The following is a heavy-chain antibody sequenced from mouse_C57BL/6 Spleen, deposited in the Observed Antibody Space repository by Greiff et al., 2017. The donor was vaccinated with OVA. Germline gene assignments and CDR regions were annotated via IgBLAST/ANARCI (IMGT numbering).Heavy chain of an antibody. J-gene: IGHJ2*01. V-gene: IGHV5-4*01. CDR2: ISDGGSYT. Sequence: EVQRVESGGGLVKPGGSLKLSCAASGFTFSSYAMSWVRQTPEKRLEWVATISDGGSYTYYPDMVKGRFTISKDNAKNNLYLQMSHLKSEDTAMYYCARDGVYFDYWGQGTTLTVSS. CDR1: GFTFSSYA. CDR3: ARDGVYFDY.